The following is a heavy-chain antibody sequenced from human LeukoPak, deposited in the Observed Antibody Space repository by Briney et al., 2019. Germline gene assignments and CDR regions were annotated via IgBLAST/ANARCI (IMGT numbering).Heavy chain of an antibody. V-gene: IGHV4-30-2*06. CDR2: IYHSGDT. D-gene: IGHD3-10*01. CDR3: VRGSSVTMVRGVIVTYGLDV. CDR1: GGFIRSSGYS. J-gene: IGHJ6*02. Sequence: SQTLSLTCGVSGGFIRSSGYSWSWIRQSPGMGLEWIGNIYHSGDTYYNPSLKNRLTISVDRLRNQFSLRLTSVTAADTAVYYCVRGSSVTMVRGVIVTYGLDVWGQGTTVTVSS.